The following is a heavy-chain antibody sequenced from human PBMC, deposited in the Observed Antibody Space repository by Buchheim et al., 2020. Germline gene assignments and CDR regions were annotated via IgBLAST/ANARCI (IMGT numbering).Heavy chain of an antibody. V-gene: IGHV4-61*02. CDR1: GGSISSGSYY. Sequence: QVQLQESGPGLVKPSQTLSLTCTVSGGSISSGSYYWSWIRQPAGKGLEWIGRIYTSGSTNYNPSLKSRVTISVDTSKNQFSLKLSSVTAADTAVYYCARTAVTYGYYGMDVWGQGTT. J-gene: IGHJ6*02. D-gene: IGHD4-17*01. CDR3: ARTAVTYGYYGMDV. CDR2: IYTSGST.